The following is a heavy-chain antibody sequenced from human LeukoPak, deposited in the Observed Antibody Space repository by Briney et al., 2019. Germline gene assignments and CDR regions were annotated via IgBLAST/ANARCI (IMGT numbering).Heavy chain of an antibody. D-gene: IGHD3-22*01. V-gene: IGHV4-31*03. CDR3: ARDYYDNSGDEY. CDR2: IYYSGST. Sequence: SQTLSLTCTVSGGSISSGGYYWSWIRQHPGKGLEWIGYIYYSGSTYYNPSLKSRVTISVDTSKNQFSLKLSSVTAADTAVYYCARDYYDNSGDEYWGQGTLVTVSS. J-gene: IGHJ4*02. CDR1: GGSISSGGYY.